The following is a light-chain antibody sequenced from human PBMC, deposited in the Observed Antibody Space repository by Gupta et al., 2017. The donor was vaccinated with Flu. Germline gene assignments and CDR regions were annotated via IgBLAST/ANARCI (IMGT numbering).Light chain of an antibody. Sequence: YVLTQPPPVHAAPGQTARVTCGGDNIGSKSVHWYQQRPGQAPVLVVYDNSGRPSGIPERFSGSNSGNTATLTISRVEAGDEAEYYCQVWDSSSEHYVFGTGTKVTVL. J-gene: IGLJ1*01. V-gene: IGLV3-21*02. CDR1: NIGSKS. CDR3: QVWDSSSEHYV. CDR2: DNS.